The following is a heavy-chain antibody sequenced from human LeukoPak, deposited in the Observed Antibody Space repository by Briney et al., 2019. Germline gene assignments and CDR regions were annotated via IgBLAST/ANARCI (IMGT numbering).Heavy chain of an antibody. Sequence: SVKVSCKASGGTFSSYAISWVRQAPGQGLEWMGGIIPIFGTANYAQKFQGRVTMTRDTSTSTVYMELSSLRSEDTAVYYCARPQRVGGGSYFDYWGQGTLVTVSS. CDR1: GGTFSSYA. CDR3: ARPQRVGGGSYFDY. CDR2: IIPIFGTA. J-gene: IGHJ4*02. V-gene: IGHV1-69*05. D-gene: IGHD1-26*01.